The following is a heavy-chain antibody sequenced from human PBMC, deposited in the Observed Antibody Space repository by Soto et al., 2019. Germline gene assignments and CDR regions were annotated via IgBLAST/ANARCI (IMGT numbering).Heavy chain of an antibody. J-gene: IGHJ5*02. CDR3: VRRHVSATGIDWFDP. CDR1: GYTFTSYC. V-gene: IGHV1-3*01. Sequence: ASVKVSCKASGYTFTSYCIHWVRQAPGQRLEWMGWINAANGDTKYSPKFQGRVTITRDTSASTAYMELSSLRSEDTAVYYCVRRHVSATGIDWFDPWGQGTLVTVSS. D-gene: IGHD6-13*01. CDR2: INAANGDT.